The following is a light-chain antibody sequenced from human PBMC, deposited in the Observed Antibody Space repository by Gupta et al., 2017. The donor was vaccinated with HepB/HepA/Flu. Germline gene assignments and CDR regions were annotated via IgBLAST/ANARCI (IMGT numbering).Light chain of an antibody. Sequence: DIQMTQSPFSLSASVGDRVTITCRANQSISTYLNWYQQKLGKAPKLLIFAASRLQSGVPSRFSGSGSGTDLTLTISSLQAEDFATYYCQQSYRTPYTFGRGTKLEI. CDR1: QSISTY. CDR2: AAS. CDR3: QQSYRTPYT. V-gene: IGKV1-39*01. J-gene: IGKJ2*01.